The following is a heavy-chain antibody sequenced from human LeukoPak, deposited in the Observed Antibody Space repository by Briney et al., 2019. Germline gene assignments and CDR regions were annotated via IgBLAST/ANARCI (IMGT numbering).Heavy chain of an antibody. CDR2: IKQDGSEK. Sequence: PGGSLRLSCAAPEFIFSGYWMNWVRQAPGKGLEWVANIKQDGSEKQYVDSVRGRFTISRDNAKNTLYLQMNSLRVEDTAVYYCARDGQRCSGSNCYTVDIWGQGTMVTVSS. CDR3: ARDGQRCSGSNCYTVDI. J-gene: IGHJ3*02. CDR1: EFIFSGYW. V-gene: IGHV3-7*03. D-gene: IGHD2-2*02.